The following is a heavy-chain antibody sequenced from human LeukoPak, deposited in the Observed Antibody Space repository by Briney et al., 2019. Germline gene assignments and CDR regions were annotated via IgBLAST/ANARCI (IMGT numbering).Heavy chain of an antibody. J-gene: IGHJ4*02. CDR3: ATVDRGSSWEYYFDY. CDR2: IKQDGSEK. V-gene: IGHV3-7*01. CDR1: GFTFSSYW. D-gene: IGHD6-6*01. Sequence: GGSLRLSCAASGFTFSSYWTSWVRQAPGKGLEWVANIKQDGSEKYYVDSVKGRFTISRDNAKNSLYLQMNSLRAEDTAVYYCATVDRGSSWEYYFDYWGQGTLVTVSS.